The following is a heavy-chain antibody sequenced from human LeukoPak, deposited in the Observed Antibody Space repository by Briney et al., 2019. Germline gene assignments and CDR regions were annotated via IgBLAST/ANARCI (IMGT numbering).Heavy chain of an antibody. CDR2: ISCNGGST. V-gene: IGHV3-64*01. J-gene: IGHJ6*03. D-gene: IGHD3-10*02. Sequence: PGGSLRLSCAASGFTFSSYAMHRVRPAPGKGLEYVSAISCNGGSTYYANSVKGRFTISRDNSKNTLYLQMNSLRAEDTAVYYCAKDCCSGSYYNSPKVYYYYYYMDVWGKGTTVTISS. CDR3: AKDCCSGSYYNSPKVYYYYYYMDV. CDR1: GFTFSSYA.